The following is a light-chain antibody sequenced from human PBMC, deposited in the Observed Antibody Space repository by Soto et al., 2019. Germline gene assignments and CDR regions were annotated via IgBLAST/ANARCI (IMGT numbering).Light chain of an antibody. CDR3: ASYAGSRTYV. CDR2: EVT. V-gene: IGLV2-23*02. CDR1: SDIGNYNL. J-gene: IGLJ1*01. Sequence: QSALTQPASVSGSPGQSVTISCSGSDIGNYNLVSWYQHLPGRAPKLLIFEVTMRPSGISDRFSGSKSASTASLTISGLQAEDEGDYYCASYAGSRTYVFGSGTKVTV.